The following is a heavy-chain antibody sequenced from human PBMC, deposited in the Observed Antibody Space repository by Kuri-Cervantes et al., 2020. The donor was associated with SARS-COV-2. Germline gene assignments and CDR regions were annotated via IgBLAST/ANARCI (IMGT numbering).Heavy chain of an antibody. CDR3: ARVFASYGMDV. Sequence: LSLTCAASGFTFSSYAMHWVRQAPGKGLEWVAIISYDGSNKYYADSVKGRFTISRDNSKNTLYLQMNSLRAEDTAVYYCARVFASYGMDVWGQGTTVTVSS. V-gene: IGHV3-30-3*01. J-gene: IGHJ6*02. CDR1: GFTFSSYA. CDR2: ISYDGSNK. D-gene: IGHD3-9*01.